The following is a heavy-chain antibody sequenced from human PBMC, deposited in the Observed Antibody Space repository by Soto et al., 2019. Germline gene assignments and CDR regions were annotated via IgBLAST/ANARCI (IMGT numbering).Heavy chain of an antibody. CDR2: MNPGSGYT. Sequence: QVQVVQSGAEVKKPGASVKVSCEASGYPFTTYDINWVRQATGQGLEWMGWMNPGSGYTGYAQKFQARVTMTRDTSTSTAYMELSRLTSEDTAMYYCAAIAVAGTDYWGQGTLVTVSS. CDR3: AAIAVAGTDY. V-gene: IGHV1-8*01. CDR1: GYPFTTYD. J-gene: IGHJ4*02. D-gene: IGHD6-19*01.